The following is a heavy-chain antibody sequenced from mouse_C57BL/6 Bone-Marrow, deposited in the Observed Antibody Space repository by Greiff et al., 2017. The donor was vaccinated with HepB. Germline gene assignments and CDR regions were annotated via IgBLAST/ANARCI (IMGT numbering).Heavy chain of an antibody. J-gene: IGHJ4*01. V-gene: IGHV14-4*01. CDR2: IDPENGDT. CDR3: TIDYGSSCGAMDY. CDR1: GFNIKDDY. Sequence: VQLQQSGAELVRPGASVKLSCTASGFNIKDDYMHWVKQSPEQGLEWIGWIDPENGDTEYASKFQGKATITADTSSNTAYLQLSSLTSEDTAVYYCTIDYGSSCGAMDYWGRGTSVTVSS. D-gene: IGHD1-1*01.